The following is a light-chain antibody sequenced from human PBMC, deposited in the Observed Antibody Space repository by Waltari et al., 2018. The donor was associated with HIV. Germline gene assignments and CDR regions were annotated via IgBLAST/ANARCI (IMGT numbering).Light chain of an antibody. Sequence: SYVLTQPASVSAAPGQTARFTCGGDNIGSYTVHWYQQKPGQAPVLVVFDDDDRPSGIPERFSGSNSGNTATLTISRLEVGDEADYFCQVWDSVSDLVIFGGGTKLTVL. CDR1: NIGSYT. J-gene: IGLJ2*01. CDR3: QVWDSVSDLVI. CDR2: DDD. V-gene: IGLV3-21*02.